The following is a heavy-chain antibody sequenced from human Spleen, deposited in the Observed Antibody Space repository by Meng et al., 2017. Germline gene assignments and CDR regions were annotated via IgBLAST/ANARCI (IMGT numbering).Heavy chain of an antibody. J-gene: IGHJ4*02. Sequence: VHLVESGGGVVQPGRSLRLSCAASGFTFTAYAMHWVRQAPGKGLEWVALISHDGSNRYYADPVKGRFTITRDNSKNTLYLQLNSLRVEDTAVYFCARRFVTDFDSWGQGTLVTVSS. V-gene: IGHV3-30*01. CDR2: ISHDGSNR. CDR3: ARRFVTDFDS. D-gene: IGHD2-21*02. CDR1: GFTFTAYA.